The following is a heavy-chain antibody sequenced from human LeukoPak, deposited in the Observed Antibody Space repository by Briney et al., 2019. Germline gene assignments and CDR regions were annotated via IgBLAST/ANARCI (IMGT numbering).Heavy chain of an antibody. J-gene: IGHJ4*02. CDR3: AKRGVVIRVILVGFHKQAYYFES. CDR1: GITLSNYG. D-gene: IGHD3-22*01. CDR2: ISDSGGTT. V-gene: IGHV3-23*01. Sequence: GGSLRPSCAVSGITLSNYGMSWVRQAPGKGLEWVAGISDSGGTTNYADSVKGRFTVSRDNPKNTLYLQMNSLRAEDTAVYFCAKRGVVIRVILVGFHKQAYYFESWGQGVLVTVSS.